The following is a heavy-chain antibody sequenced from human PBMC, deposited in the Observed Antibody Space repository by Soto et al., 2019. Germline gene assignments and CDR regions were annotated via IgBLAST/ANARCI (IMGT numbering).Heavy chain of an antibody. Sequence: QITLKESGPTLVRPTQTLTLTCAFSGFSLSTSGVGVGWIRQPPGKALEWLAVIYWDDSKHYSPSLMSRLTITKDTSKTQVVLTMTNMDPMDTGTYYCAHKGPEDWPLDYWGQGTLVTVSS. V-gene: IGHV2-5*02. D-gene: IGHD3-9*01. CDR1: GFSLSTSGVG. CDR2: IYWDDSK. J-gene: IGHJ4*02. CDR3: AHKGPEDWPLDY.